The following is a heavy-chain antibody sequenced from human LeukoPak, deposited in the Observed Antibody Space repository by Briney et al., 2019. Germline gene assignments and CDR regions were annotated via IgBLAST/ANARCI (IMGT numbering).Heavy chain of an antibody. D-gene: IGHD2-2*02. V-gene: IGHV3-21*01. Sequence: PGGSLRLSCAASGFTFSSYSMNWVRQAPGKGPEWVSSISSGSSYIFYPDSVKGRFTISRDNAKKLLYLQMNSLRAEDTAVYYCARSVPAAIKNDAFDIWGQGTMVTVSS. CDR3: ARSVPAAIKNDAFDI. J-gene: IGHJ3*02. CDR1: GFTFSSYS. CDR2: ISSGSSYI.